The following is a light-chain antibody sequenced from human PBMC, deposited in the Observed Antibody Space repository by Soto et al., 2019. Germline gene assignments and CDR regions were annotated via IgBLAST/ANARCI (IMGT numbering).Light chain of an antibody. CDR1: QSVSSY. CDR3: QQRSNWRT. J-gene: IGKJ2*01. CDR2: DAS. Sequence: DIVLTQSPATLSLSPGERATLSCRASQSVSSYLAWYQQKPGQAPMLLIYDASNRATGIPARFSGSGSGTVFPLTSSSLEPEDFAVYYCQQRSNWRTFGQGTKLEIK. V-gene: IGKV3-11*01.